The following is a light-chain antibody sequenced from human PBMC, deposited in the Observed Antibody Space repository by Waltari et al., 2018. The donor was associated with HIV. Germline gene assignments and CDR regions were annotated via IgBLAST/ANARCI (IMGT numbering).Light chain of an antibody. CDR2: AND. V-gene: IGLV1-51*01. J-gene: IGLJ3*02. CDR3: GTWDRSLGGGV. Sequence: QSVLTQPPSVSAAPGQKVAISCSVSSSNIGTDYVSWYQHVPGSAPKLLIYANDKRPSGTPDRFSGSKSGTSATLDITGLQTGDGADYYGGTWDRSLGGGVFGGGTKLTVL. CDR1: SSNIGTDY.